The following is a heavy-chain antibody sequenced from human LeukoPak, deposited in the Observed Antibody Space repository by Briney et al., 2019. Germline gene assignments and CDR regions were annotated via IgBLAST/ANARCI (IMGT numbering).Heavy chain of an antibody. D-gene: IGHD5-18*01. CDR1: GFTFSSYG. CDR3: ARDACGHTYGCIYWYFDL. CDR2: IWYDGTNK. V-gene: IGHV3-33*01. J-gene: IGHJ2*01. Sequence: GGSLRLSCAASGFTFSSYGMHWVRQAPGKGLEWVAVIWYDGTNKYYADSVKGRFTISRDNSKNTPYLQMNSLRAEDTAVYYCARDACGHTYGCIYWYFDLWGRGTLVTVSS.